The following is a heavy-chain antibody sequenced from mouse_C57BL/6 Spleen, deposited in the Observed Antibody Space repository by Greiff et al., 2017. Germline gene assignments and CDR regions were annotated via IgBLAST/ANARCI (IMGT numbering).Heavy chain of an antibody. V-gene: IGHV14-4*01. CDR3: TTGYYGILWFAY. CDR1: GFNIKDDY. Sequence: VQLKQSGAELVRPGASVKLSCTASGFNIKDDYMHWVKQRPEQGLEWIGWIDPENGDTEYASKFQGKATITADTSSNTAYLQLSHLTSEDTAVYYYTTGYYGILWFAYWGQGTLVTVSA. J-gene: IGHJ3*01. D-gene: IGHD1-1*01. CDR2: IDPENGDT.